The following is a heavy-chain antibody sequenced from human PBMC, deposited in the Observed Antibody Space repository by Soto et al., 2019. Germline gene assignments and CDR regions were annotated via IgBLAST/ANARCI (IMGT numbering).Heavy chain of an antibody. D-gene: IGHD2-15*01. CDR1: GGSFSGYY. CDR3: ARAGAANDIVVVVAANWFDP. Sequence: SETLSLTCAVYGGSFSGYYWSWIRQPPGKGLEWIGEINHSGSTNYNPSLKSRVAIPVDTSKSQFSLKLSSVTAADTAVYYGARAGAANDIVVVVAANWFDPWGQGTLVTVSS. V-gene: IGHV4-34*01. J-gene: IGHJ5*02. CDR2: INHSGST.